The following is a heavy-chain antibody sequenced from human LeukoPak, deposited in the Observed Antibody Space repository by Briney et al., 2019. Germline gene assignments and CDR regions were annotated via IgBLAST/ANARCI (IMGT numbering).Heavy chain of an antibody. CDR2: ISYDGSSK. J-gene: IGHJ4*02. V-gene: IGHV3-30*18. CDR1: GFIFSTYG. D-gene: IGHD2-2*01. CDR3: AKSGCSSTTCYLNY. Sequence: PGRSLRLSCAASGFIFSTYGMHWVRQPPGKGLEWVAVISYDGSSKNYADSVKGRFTISRDNSKNTLYPQMNSLRAEDTAVYYCAKSGCSSTTCYLNYWGRGTLVTVSS.